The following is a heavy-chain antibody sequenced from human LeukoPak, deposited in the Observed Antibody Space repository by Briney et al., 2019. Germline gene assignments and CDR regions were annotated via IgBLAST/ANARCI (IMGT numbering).Heavy chain of an antibody. Sequence: GGSLRLSCAASGFTFSSYWMHWVRQAPGKGLVWVSRINSDGSSTSYADSVKGRFTISRDNAKNSLYLQMNSLRAEDTALYYCAKSRTGYTDTFYFDYWGQGTLVTVSS. V-gene: IGHV3-74*01. CDR2: INSDGSST. CDR1: GFTFSSYW. J-gene: IGHJ4*02. D-gene: IGHD2-2*02. CDR3: AKSRTGYTDTFYFDY.